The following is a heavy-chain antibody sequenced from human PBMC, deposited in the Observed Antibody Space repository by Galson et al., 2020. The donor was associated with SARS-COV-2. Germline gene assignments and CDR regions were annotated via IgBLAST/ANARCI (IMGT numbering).Heavy chain of an antibody. D-gene: IGHD4-17*01. Sequence: SETLSLTCAVSGTSISSGSYSWNWIRQPGKGLEWIGYISHSGGTYYNPSLKSRVTISGDRSKNQFSLRLSSVTAADTAVYYCARLHYGEYAPEAFDIWGPGTRVTVAS. CDR2: ISHSGGT. J-gene: IGHJ3*02. V-gene: IGHV4-30-2*01. CDR3: ARLHYGEYAPEAFDI. CDR1: GTSISSGSYS.